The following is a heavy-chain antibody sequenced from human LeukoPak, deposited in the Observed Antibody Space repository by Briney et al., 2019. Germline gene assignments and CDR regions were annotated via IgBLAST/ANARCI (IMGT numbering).Heavy chain of an antibody. CDR3: ARGRGVRGVIDY. D-gene: IGHD3-10*01. Sequence: TSETLSLTCAVYGGSSSGYYWSWIRQPPGKGLEWIGEINHSGSTNYNPSLKSRVTISVDTSKNQFSLKLSSVTAADTAVYYCARGRGVRGVIDYWGQGTLVTVSS. CDR1: GGSSSGYY. V-gene: IGHV4-34*01. CDR2: INHSGST. J-gene: IGHJ4*02.